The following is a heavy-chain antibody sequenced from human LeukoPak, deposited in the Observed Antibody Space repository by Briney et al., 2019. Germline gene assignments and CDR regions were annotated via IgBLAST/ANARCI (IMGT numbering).Heavy chain of an antibody. Sequence: GESLQISCKGSGYSFTSYWVAWVRQMPGKGLEWMGIIYPGDYRTRYSPSYPGDSDTRYSPSFQGQVTMSADKSISTAYLQWSSLKASDTAMYYCARLSDGSSYFDQWGQGTLVTVSS. CDR3: ARLSDGSSYFDQ. J-gene: IGHJ4*02. CDR2: IYPGDYRTRYSPSYPGDSDT. CDR1: GYSFTSYW. V-gene: IGHV5-51*01. D-gene: IGHD2-15*01.